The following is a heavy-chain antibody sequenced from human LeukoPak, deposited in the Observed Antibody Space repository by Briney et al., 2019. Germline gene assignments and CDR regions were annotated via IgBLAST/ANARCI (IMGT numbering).Heavy chain of an antibody. D-gene: IGHD1-26*01. J-gene: IGHJ3*02. V-gene: IGHV4-38-2*02. CDR3: ARYIVSYPHDAFDI. Sequence: PSETLSLTCTVSGYSISSDYYWGWIRQPPGKGLEWIGSISHSGTTYYNPSLKSRVTISVDTSKKQFSLKLSSVTAADTAFYYCARYIVSYPHDAFDIWGQGTMVTVSS. CDR1: GYSISSDYY. CDR2: ISHSGTT.